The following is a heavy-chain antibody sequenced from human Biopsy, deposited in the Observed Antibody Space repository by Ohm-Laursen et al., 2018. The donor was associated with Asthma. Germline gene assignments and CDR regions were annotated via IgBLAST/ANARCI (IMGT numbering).Heavy chain of an antibody. CDR3: ARGPELDV. Sequence: PSETLSLTCDVYPGSFSGFFWTWIRQSPGKGLEWIGETNERGVTNNNPSLKSRVIISIDTYWNRVSLKLPSVTAADTAVYYCARGPELDVWGQGTTVTVSS. CDR2: TNERGVT. V-gene: IGHV4-34*01. CDR1: PGSFSGFF. J-gene: IGHJ6*02.